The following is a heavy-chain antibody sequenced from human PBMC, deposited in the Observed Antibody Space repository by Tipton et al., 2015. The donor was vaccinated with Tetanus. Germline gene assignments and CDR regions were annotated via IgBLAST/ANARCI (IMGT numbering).Heavy chain of an antibody. CDR2: VSYSGRT. D-gene: IGHD2-2*01. CDR1: GGSVRSGDYS. J-gene: IGHJ4*02. Sequence: GLVKPSETLSLTCTVSGGSVRSGDYSWNWIRQPPGKGLEWLAYVSYSGRTNSNYSLKSRITISQDTSKNQFSLRLTSVTAADTAVYYCARGWSECSSWSCSPFDSWGQGTLVTVSS. V-gene: IGHV4-61*08. CDR3: ARGWSECSSWSCSPFDS.